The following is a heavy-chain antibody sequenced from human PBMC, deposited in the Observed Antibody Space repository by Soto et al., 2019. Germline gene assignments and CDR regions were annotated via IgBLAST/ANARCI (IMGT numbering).Heavy chain of an antibody. CDR2: IYYSGST. Sequence: PSETLSLTCTVSGGSISSSSYYWGWIRQPPGKGLEWIGSIYYSGSTYYNPSLKSRVTISVDTSKNQFSLKLSSVTAADTAVYYCARNQRITIFRGGPYYMDVWGKGTTVTVSS. D-gene: IGHD3-9*01. V-gene: IGHV4-39*01. J-gene: IGHJ6*03. CDR3: ARNQRITIFRGGPYYMDV. CDR1: GGSISSSSYY.